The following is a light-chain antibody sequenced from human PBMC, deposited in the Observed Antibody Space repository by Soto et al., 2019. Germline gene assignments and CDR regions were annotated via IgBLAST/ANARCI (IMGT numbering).Light chain of an antibody. CDR1: STDFVSYNR. CDR2: EAS. CDR3: SSYAGSNNWV. V-gene: IGLV2-18*02. Sequence: QSVLTQPPSVSGSPGQSVTISCTGTSTDFVSYNRVSWYQQPPGTAPKLIIYEASNRPSGVPDRFSGSKSGNTASLTISGLQAADEADYYCSSYAGSNNWVFGGGTKLTVL. J-gene: IGLJ3*02.